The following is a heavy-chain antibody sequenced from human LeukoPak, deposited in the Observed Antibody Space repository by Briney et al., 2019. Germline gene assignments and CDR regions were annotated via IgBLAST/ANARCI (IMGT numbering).Heavy chain of an antibody. J-gene: IGHJ3*02. CDR2: ISATGGST. V-gene: IGHV3-23*01. CDR3: AKGPRTAPDDAFDI. Sequence: GGSLRLSFAASGFTFSNYAMSWVRQAPGKGLEWVSAISATGGSTYYVDSVKGRFTISRDNSKNTLYLQMNSLRAEDTAVYYCAKGPRTAPDDAFDIWGQGTMVTVSS. D-gene: IGHD2-21*02. CDR1: GFTFSNYA.